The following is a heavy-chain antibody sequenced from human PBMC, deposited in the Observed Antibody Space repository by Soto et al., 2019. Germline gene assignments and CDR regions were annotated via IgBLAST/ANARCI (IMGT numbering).Heavy chain of an antibody. D-gene: IGHD3-10*01. V-gene: IGHV4-30-4*01. CDR3: ARHYYGSGSYYKGMDWLDP. Sequence: SETLSLTCTVSGGSISSGDYYWSWIRQPPGKGLEWIGYIYYSGSTYYNPSLKSRVTISVDTSKNQFSLKLSSVTAADTAVYYCARHYYGSGSYYKGMDWLDPWGQGTLVTVYS. J-gene: IGHJ5*02. CDR2: IYYSGST. CDR1: GGSISSGDYY.